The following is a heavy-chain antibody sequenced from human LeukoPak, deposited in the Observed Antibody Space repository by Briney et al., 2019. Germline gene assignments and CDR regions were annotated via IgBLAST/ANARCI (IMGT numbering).Heavy chain of an antibody. J-gene: IGHJ4*02. Sequence: ASVKVSCKASGGTFSSYAISWMRQAPGQGLEWLGWISANSGDTNYAEQFQGRLTLATDTSTSTAYMELRSLRDDDTAVYYCARDRWYAFDYWGQGTLVTVSS. D-gene: IGHD6-13*01. CDR1: GGTFSSYA. CDR3: ARDRWYAFDY. V-gene: IGHV1-18*01. CDR2: ISANSGDT.